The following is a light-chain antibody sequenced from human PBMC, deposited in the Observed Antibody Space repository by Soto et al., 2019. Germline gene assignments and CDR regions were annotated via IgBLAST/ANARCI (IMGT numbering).Light chain of an antibody. CDR1: QSVSSGS. J-gene: IGKJ1*01. CDR2: GAS. V-gene: IGKV3-20*01. Sequence: EIVLTQSPGTLSLSPGERATLSCRASQSVSSGSLAWYQQKPGQAPRLLISGASSRATGIPDRFSGSGSGTDFTLTISRLEPEDFAVYYCQQYGTSPRTFAQGTKVEIK. CDR3: QQYGTSPRT.